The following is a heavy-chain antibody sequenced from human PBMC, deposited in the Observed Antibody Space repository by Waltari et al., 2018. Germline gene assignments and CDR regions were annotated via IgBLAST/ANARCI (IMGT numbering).Heavy chain of an antibody. CDR3: ARAEGGDYYGGDSYPSGSRPYNWFDP. Sequence: QVQLQESGPGLVKPSQTLSLSCTVSGVSISGGDYYWTWLRQPPGKGLEWIGYIYYSGRTPSNPSLQGRLSTSLDTSNNQFSLQLSSVTAADTAVYYCARAEGGDYYGGDSYPSGSRPYNWFDPWGQGTLVTVSS. CDR2: IYYSGRT. J-gene: IGHJ5*02. D-gene: IGHD3-10*01. CDR1: GVSISGGDYY. V-gene: IGHV4-30-4*01.